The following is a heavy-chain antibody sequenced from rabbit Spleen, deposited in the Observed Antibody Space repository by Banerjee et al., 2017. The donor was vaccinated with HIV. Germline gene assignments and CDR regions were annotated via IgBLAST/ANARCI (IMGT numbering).Heavy chain of an antibody. CDR2: TVGGRSTFT. J-gene: IGHJ4*01. CDR1: GFSFSSNDY. Sequence: QSLEESGGGLVQPEGSLTLTCKASGFSFSSNDYMCWVRQAPGKGLEWIACTVGGRSTFTYYASWAKGRFTISKASSTTVTLQMTSLTAADTATYFCARGSAAMTLVITGFYLNLWGPGTLVTVS. CDR3: ARGSAAMTLVITGFYLNL. D-gene: IGHD2-1*01. V-gene: IGHV1S40*01.